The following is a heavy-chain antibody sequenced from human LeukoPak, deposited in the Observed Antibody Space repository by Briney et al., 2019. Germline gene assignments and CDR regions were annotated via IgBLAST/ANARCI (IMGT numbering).Heavy chain of an antibody. J-gene: IGHJ6*02. D-gene: IGHD3-10*01. Sequence: GGSLRLSCAASGFTVSSNYMSWVRQAPGKGLEWVSVIYSGGSTYYADSVKGRFTISRDNSKNTLYLQMNSLRAEDTAVYYCARDMGYGSESYEVYYGMDVWGQGTTVTVSS. CDR1: GFTVSSNY. V-gene: IGHV3-53*01. CDR3: ARDMGYGSESYEVYYGMDV. CDR2: IYSGGST.